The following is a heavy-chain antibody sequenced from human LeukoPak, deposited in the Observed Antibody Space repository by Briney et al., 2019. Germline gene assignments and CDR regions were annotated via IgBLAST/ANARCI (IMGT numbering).Heavy chain of an antibody. J-gene: IGHJ4*02. CDR1: GGTFSSYA. Sequence: ASVKVSCKASGGTFSSYAISWVRQAPGKGLEWMGGFDPEDGETIYAQKFQGRVTMTEDTSTDTAYMELSSLRSEDTAVYYCATNDYWGQGTLVTVSS. V-gene: IGHV1-24*01. CDR2: FDPEDGET. CDR3: ATNDY.